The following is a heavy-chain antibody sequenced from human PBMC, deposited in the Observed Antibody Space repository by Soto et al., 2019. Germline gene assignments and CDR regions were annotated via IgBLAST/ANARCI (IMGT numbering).Heavy chain of an antibody. CDR2: ISGSGGRT. Sequence: EVQLLESGGGLVQPGGSLRLSCAASGFTFSSYAMSWVRQAPGKGLEWVSAISGSGGRTYYADSVKGRFTISRDNTKNLLYLQLDLRRAADEAGDYCAKGPVGIAGTGTPVRGGRPQHLGQGTLVPVSP. V-gene: IGHV3-23*01. D-gene: IGHD3-10*01. J-gene: IGHJ1*01. CDR1: GFTFSSYA. CDR3: AKGPVGIAGTGTPVRGGRPQH.